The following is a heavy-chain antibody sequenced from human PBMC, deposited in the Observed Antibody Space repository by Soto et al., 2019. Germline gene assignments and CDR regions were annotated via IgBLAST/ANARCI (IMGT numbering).Heavy chain of an antibody. CDR1: GFSLSDYA. V-gene: IGHV3-48*02. CDR3: ARIKLVEWFFINVDVYDMDV. D-gene: IGHD3-3*01. J-gene: IGHJ6*02. Sequence: GGSLRLPCVASGFSLSDYAVTWFRQAPGKGLEWVSFISSDSRTIYYADSVEGRFTVSRDNARNSVSLQMDSLRDEDAAVYYCARIKLVEWFFINVDVYDMDVWGQGTPVTVSS. CDR2: ISSDSRTI.